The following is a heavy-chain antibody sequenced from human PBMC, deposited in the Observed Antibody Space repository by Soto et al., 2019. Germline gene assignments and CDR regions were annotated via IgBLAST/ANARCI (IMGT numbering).Heavy chain of an antibody. D-gene: IGHD3-22*01. Sequence: EVQLVESGGGLVQPGGSLRLSCTASGFTFSNSWMSWVRQAPGKGLELVATIKQDGTEQHYVDSVRGRFTVSRDNAKNSLYLQMDSLRVEDTAVYRCTRKVYYYHTSPMGWFDLWGQGTLVTVSS. J-gene: IGHJ5*02. CDR1: GFTFSNSW. CDR3: TRKVYYYHTSPMGWFDL. CDR2: IKQDGTEQ. V-gene: IGHV3-7*03.